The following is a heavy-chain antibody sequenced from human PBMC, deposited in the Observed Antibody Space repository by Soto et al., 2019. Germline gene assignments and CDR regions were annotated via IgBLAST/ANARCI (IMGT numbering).Heavy chain of an antibody. CDR2: ISYDGSNK. CDR1: GFTFSSYA. D-gene: IGHD6-13*01. J-gene: IGHJ4*02. V-gene: IGHV3-30*04. Sequence: GGSLRLSCAASGFTFSSYAMHWVRQAPGKGLEWVVVISYDGSNKYYADSVKGRFTISRDNSKNTLYLQMNSLRAEDTAVYYCAREGKGAAAGTLPYWGQGTLVTISS. CDR3: AREGKGAAAGTLPY.